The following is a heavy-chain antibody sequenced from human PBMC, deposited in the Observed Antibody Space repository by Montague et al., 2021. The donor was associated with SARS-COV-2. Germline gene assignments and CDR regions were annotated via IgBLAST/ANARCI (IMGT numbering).Heavy chain of an antibody. J-gene: IGHJ4*02. D-gene: IGHD3-22*01. Sequence: SETLSLTCAVYGGSFSGYYWSWIRQPPGKGLEWIGEINHSGSTKYNPSLESQVTISVDTSKNQFSLKLSSVTAADTAVCYCARGTKGVFTYDYDSSGYASDYWGQGTLVTVSS. CDR2: INHSGST. V-gene: IGHV4-34*01. CDR3: ARGTKGVFTYDYDSSGYASDY. CDR1: GGSFSGYY.